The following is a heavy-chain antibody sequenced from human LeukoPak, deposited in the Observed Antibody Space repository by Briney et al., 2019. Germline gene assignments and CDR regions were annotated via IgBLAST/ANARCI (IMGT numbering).Heavy chain of an antibody. CDR2: IYSCGST. V-gene: IGHV3-53*01. D-gene: IGHD1-26*01. Sequence: QPGGSLRLSCAASGFTVSSDYMTWVRQAPGKGLEWVSVIYSCGSTYYADSVKGRFTISRDNSKNTVYLQLNNLRVEDTAVYYCAKGGGSRNFDYWGQGTLVTVSS. J-gene: IGHJ4*02. CDR1: GFTVSSDY. CDR3: AKGGGSRNFDY.